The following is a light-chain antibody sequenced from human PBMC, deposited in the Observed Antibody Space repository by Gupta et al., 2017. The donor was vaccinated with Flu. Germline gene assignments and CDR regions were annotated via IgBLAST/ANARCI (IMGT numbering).Light chain of an antibody. CDR1: QSISRY. V-gene: IGKV3D-11*02. CDR3: QQHSNRHPVT. Sequence: ATLSLSPGERATLSCRASQSISRYLSWYQQKPGQAPRLLIYDASNRATGIPARFFGGGSGTDFTLTISRVEAEDFAVYYCQQHSNRHPVTFGQGTKVEVK. CDR2: DAS. J-gene: IGKJ2*01.